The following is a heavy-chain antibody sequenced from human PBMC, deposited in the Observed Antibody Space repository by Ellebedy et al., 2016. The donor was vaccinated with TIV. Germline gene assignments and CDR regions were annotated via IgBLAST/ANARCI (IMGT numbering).Heavy chain of an antibody. Sequence: GESLKISXKGSGYSFTSYWISWVRQMPGKGLEWMGRIDPSDSYTNYSPSFQGHVTISADKSISTAYLQWSSLKASDTAMYYCGASPTNDAFDIWGQGTMVTVSS. CDR1: GYSFTSYW. V-gene: IGHV5-10-1*01. J-gene: IGHJ3*02. CDR3: GASPTNDAFDI. D-gene: IGHD2-2*01. CDR2: IDPSDSYT.